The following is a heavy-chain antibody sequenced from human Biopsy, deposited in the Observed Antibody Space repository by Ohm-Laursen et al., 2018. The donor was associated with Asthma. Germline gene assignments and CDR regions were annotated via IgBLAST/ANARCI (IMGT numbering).Heavy chain of an antibody. J-gene: IGHJ4*02. D-gene: IGHD3-3*01. Sequence: SLRLSCAASGFTFSSYGMHWVRQASGKGLEWVAVISYDRSNKYYADSVKGRFTISRDNSKNTLYLQMNSLRAEDTAVYYCASQSSGPDFWSGYYYFDYWGQGTLVTASS. CDR1: GFTFSSYG. V-gene: IGHV3-30*03. CDR3: ASQSSGPDFWSGYYYFDY. CDR2: ISYDRSNK.